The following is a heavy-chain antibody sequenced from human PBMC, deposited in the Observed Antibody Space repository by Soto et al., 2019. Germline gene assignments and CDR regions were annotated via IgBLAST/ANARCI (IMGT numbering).Heavy chain of an antibody. D-gene: IGHD3-10*01. J-gene: IGHJ6*02. CDR1: GYTFTSYG. CDR3: TTVRGVIDYYYGMDV. CDR2: ISAYNGNT. V-gene: IGHV1-18*01. Sequence: ASVKVSCKASGYTFTSYGISWVRQAPGQGLEWMGWISAYNGNTNYAQKLQGRVTMTTDTSTSTAYMELRSLRSDDTAVYYCTTVRGVIDYYYGMDVWGQGTTVTVSS.